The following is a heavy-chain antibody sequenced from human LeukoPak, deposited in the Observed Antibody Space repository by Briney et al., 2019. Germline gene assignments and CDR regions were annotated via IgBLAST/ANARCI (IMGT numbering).Heavy chain of an antibody. CDR3: ARDPQITIFGVVNLYGMDV. CDR2: INPNSGGT. J-gene: IGHJ6*02. D-gene: IGHD3-3*01. Sequence: GASVKVSCKASGYTFTGYYVHWVRQAPGQGLEWMGWINPNSGGTNYAQKFQGRVTMTRDTSISTAYMELSRLRSDDTAVYYCARDPQITIFGVVNLYGMDVWGQGTTVTVSS. V-gene: IGHV1-2*02. CDR1: GYTFTGYY.